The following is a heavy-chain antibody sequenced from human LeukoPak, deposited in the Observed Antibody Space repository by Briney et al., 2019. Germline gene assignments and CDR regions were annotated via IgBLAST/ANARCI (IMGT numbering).Heavy chain of an antibody. CDR2: TNPTTGKT. D-gene: IGHD3-16*01. J-gene: IGHJ5*02. CDR3: ARGGPVWGKFDT. Sequence: ASVRVSCKASGYPFGTYDIDWVRQASGQGLDWMGWTNPTTGKTGYAQKFEGRVSITVNTSMSTAYLVLNSLKSEDTALYYCARGGPVWGKFDTWGQGTLLTVSS. V-gene: IGHV1-8*02. CDR1: GYPFGTYD.